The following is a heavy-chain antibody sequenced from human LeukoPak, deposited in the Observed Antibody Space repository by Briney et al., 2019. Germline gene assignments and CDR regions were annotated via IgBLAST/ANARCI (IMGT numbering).Heavy chain of an antibody. CDR1: GGSFSGYY. CDR2: INHSGST. CDR3: ASLRERSYYARGFDY. D-gene: IGHD1-26*01. V-gene: IGHV4-34*01. Sequence: MSSETLSLTCAVYGGSFSGYYWSWIRQPPGKGLEWIGEINHSGSTNYNPSLKSRVTISVDTSKNQFSLKLSSVTAADTAVYHCASLRERSYYARGFDYWLRGTLITVSS. J-gene: IGHJ4*02.